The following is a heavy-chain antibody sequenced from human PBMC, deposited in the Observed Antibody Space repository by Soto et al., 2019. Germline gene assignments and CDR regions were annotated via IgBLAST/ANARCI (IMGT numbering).Heavy chain of an antibody. V-gene: IGHV6-1*01. CDR2: IYYRSKWFH. CDR1: GDSVSSNGAC. Sequence: QTLSLTCVISGDSVSSNGACWNWIRQSPSRGLQWLGRIYYRSKWFHDYAASVESRMAINPDTSRNQFSLQLNYVTPEDTAVYYCARVHCSAGTCLDGLDFWGQGTTVTVSS. CDR3: ARVHCSAGTCLDGLDF. J-gene: IGHJ6*02. D-gene: IGHD2-15*01.